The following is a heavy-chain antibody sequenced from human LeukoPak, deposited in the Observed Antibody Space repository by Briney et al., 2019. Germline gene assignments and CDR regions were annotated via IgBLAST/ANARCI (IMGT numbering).Heavy chain of an antibody. CDR3: ASDYGDDYYYYGMDV. Sequence: GGSLRLSCAASGFTFSSYSMNWVRQAPGKGLEWVSYISSSSTIYYADSVKGRFTISRDNAKNSLYLQMNSLRAEDTAVYYCASDYGDDYYYYGMDVWGQGTTVTVSS. J-gene: IGHJ6*02. V-gene: IGHV3-48*04. CDR1: GFTFSSYS. D-gene: IGHD4-17*01. CDR2: ISSSSTI.